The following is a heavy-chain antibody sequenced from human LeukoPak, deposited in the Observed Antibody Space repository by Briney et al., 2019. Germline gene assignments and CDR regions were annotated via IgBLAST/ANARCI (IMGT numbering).Heavy chain of an antibody. D-gene: IGHD2/OR15-2a*01. Sequence: GGSLRLSCAASGFTFSSYSMSWVRQGPGKGLGWVSSISSSSSNIYYADSVKGRFTISRDNAKNSLYLQMNSLRADDTAVYYCARDLFSPPNWYFDLWGRGTLVTVSS. CDR2: ISSSSSNI. CDR1: GFTFSSYS. V-gene: IGHV3-21*01. CDR3: ARDLFSPPNWYFDL. J-gene: IGHJ2*01.